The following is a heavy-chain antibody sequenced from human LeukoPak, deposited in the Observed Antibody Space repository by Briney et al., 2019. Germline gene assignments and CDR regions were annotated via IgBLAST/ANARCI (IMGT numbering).Heavy chain of an antibody. J-gene: IGHJ6*02. D-gene: IGHD2-15*01. Sequence: PGGSLRLSCAASGFTFSSYSMNWVRQPPGKGLEWIGEINHSGSTNYNPSLKSRVTISVDTSKNQFSLKLSSVTAADTAVYYCARGRVVVVVAATRGTRYYYYGMDVWGQGTTVTVSS. CDR1: GFTFSSYS. V-gene: IGHV4-34*01. CDR3: ARGRVVVVVAATRGTRYYYYGMDV. CDR2: INHSGST.